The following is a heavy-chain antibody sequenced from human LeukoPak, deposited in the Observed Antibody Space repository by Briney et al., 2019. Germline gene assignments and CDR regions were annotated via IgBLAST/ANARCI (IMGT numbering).Heavy chain of an antibody. CDR1: GGSISSSSYY. V-gene: IGHV4-39*01. J-gene: IGHJ4*02. CDR2: IYYNGST. Sequence: SETLSLTCTVSGGSISSSSYYWGWIRQPPGKGLEWIGSIYYNGSTYYNPSLKSRVTISVDTSKNQFSLKLSSVTAADTAVYYCARLKVAVVAATYIDYWGQGTLVTVSS. CDR3: ARLKVAVVAATYIDY. D-gene: IGHD2-15*01.